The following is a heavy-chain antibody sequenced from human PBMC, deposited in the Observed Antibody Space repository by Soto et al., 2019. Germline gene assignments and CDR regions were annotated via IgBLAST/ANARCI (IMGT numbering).Heavy chain of an antibody. V-gene: IGHV2-5*02. CDR1: GFSLSTSEMG. CDR2: IYWDDDK. J-gene: IGHJ4*02. CDR3: THRSGMECNSWLPGF. D-gene: IGHD6-13*01. Sequence: QITLKESGPTLVKPTQTLTLTCTFSGFSLSTSEMGEGWIRQPPGKALEWLALIYWDDDKRYNPSLKNRLTISKDNSKNQVVLTMTNMDPVDTATYYCTHRSGMECNSWLPGFWGQGTLVTVSS.